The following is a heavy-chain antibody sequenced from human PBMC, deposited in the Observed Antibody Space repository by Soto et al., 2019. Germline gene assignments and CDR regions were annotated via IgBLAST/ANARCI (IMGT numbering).Heavy chain of an antibody. CDR2: IYYSGST. J-gene: IGHJ4*02. CDR3: AIRNGSGSYYVDY. D-gene: IGHD3-10*01. CDR1: GGSISSGGYY. V-gene: IGHV4-31*03. Sequence: QVQLQESGPGLVKPSQTLSLTCTVSGGSISSGGYYWSWIRQHPGKGLEWIGYIYYSGSTYYNPYLKSRVTLSLDAXKNQFALKLSSVTAADTAVYYCAIRNGSGSYYVDYWGQGTLVTVSS.